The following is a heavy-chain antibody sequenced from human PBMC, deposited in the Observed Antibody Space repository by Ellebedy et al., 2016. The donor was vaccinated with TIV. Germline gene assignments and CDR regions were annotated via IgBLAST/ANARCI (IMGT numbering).Heavy chain of an antibody. J-gene: IGHJ6*02. D-gene: IGHD3-9*01. Sequence: GESLKISCAASGFTFSSHWMNWVRQAPGKGLEWVANINEDGSDRYYVDSVKGRFTVARDNSKNSLFLQMNNLRGEDAAVYYCGRAREPGYFAYYYHGMDVWGQGTTVTVSS. CDR1: GFTFSSHW. V-gene: IGHV3-7*03. CDR2: INEDGSDR. CDR3: GRAREPGYFAYYYHGMDV.